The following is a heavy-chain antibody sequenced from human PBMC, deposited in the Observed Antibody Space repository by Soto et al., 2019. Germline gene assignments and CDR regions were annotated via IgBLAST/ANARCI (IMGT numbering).Heavy chain of an antibody. J-gene: IGHJ4*02. V-gene: IGHV4-59*08. CDR1: GGSISSYY. CDR2: IYYSGST. Sequence: PSETLSLTCTVSGGSISSYYWSWIRQPPGKGLEWIGYIYYSGSTNYNPSLKSRVTISVDTSKNQFSLKLSSVTAADTAVYYCARLRGYSYDVDYWGQGTLVTVS. D-gene: IGHD5-18*01. CDR3: ARLRGYSYDVDY.